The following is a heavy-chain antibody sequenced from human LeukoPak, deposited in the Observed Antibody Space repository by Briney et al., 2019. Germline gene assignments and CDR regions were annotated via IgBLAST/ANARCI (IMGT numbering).Heavy chain of an antibody. CDR3: ARDFDCSSTSCYHQGVY. V-gene: IGHV1-46*01. J-gene: IGHJ4*02. D-gene: IGHD2-2*01. Sequence: PSVKVSRKASGYTFTIYYMHWVRQAPGQGLEWMGMINPSGGSTSYAQKFPGRVTMTRDTSTSTVYMELSSLRSEDTAVYYCARDFDCSSTSCYHQGVYWGQGTLVTVSS. CDR1: GYTFTIYY. CDR2: INPSGGST.